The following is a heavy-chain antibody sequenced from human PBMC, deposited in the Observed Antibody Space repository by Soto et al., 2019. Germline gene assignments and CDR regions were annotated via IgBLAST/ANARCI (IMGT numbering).Heavy chain of an antibody. Sequence: ASSLTVSFTASGVTFSRYSIIWVRQATVQGLEGMGGIIPIFGTANYAQKFQGRVTITADKSTSTAYMELSSLRSEDTAVYYCARPAPYYDSSGYATKSAAFDIWGQGTMVTVSS. CDR2: IIPIFGTA. CDR1: GVTFSRYS. J-gene: IGHJ3*02. D-gene: IGHD3-22*01. CDR3: ARPAPYYDSSGYATKSAAFDI. V-gene: IGHV1-69*06.